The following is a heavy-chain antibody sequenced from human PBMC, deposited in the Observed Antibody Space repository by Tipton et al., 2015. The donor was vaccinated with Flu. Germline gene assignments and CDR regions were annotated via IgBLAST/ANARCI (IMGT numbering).Heavy chain of an antibody. V-gene: IGHV3-53*01. CDR3: ARGRGYCITTTCLLPFDF. D-gene: IGHD2-2*01. Sequence: SLRLSCAASGFTFSSFAMHWVRQAPGKGLEWVSVIYSGGSTYSADSVKGRFTISRDNSKNTLYLQMNSLRAEDTAVYYCARGRGYCITTTCLLPFDFWGQGTLVTVSS. J-gene: IGHJ4*02. CDR1: GFTFSSFA. CDR2: IYSGGST.